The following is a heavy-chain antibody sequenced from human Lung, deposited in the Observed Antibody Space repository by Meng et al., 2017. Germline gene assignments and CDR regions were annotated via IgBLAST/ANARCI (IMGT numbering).Heavy chain of an antibody. CDR3: ARDEDISAAGKLFGDY. J-gene: IGHJ4*02. CDR1: GYTFTDYN. V-gene: IGHV1-2*06. Sequence: VKAWPFGARVKRPGAHWKVSRKPSGYTFTDYNRHWVRRAPGQRLEWMGRIKPKSGNPHYPQKVQARVTMTGDTSISTAYMELSGLRSDDTAMHYCARDEDISAAGKLFGDYWGQGTLVTVSS. CDR2: IKPKSGNP. D-gene: IGHD6-25*01.